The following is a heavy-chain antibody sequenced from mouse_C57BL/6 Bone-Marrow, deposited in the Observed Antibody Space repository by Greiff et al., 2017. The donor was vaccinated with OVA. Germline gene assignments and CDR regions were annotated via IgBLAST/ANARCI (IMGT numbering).Heavy chain of an antibody. D-gene: IGHD2-1*01. CDR1: GYTFTSYG. CDR3: ARGYGNYDWFAY. V-gene: IGHV1-81*01. CDR2: IYPRSGNT. Sequence: VKLVESGAELARPGASVKLSCKASGYTFTSYGISWVKQRTGQGLEWIGEIYPRSGNTYYNEKFKGKATLTADKSSSTAYMELRSLTSEDSAVYFCARGYGNYDWFAYWGQGTLVTVSA. J-gene: IGHJ3*01.